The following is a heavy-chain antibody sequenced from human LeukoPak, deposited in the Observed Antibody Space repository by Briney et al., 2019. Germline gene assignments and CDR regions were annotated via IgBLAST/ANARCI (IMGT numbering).Heavy chain of an antibody. D-gene: IGHD5-18*01. CDR3: AKDLSWNTADR. CDR2: INPDGTII. Sequence: GGSLRLSCVVSVFTYTDYWMHWFRQAPGKGPVWVSRINPDGTIIDYADSVKGRFSISRDNAKNLLYLQMNGLRADDTAVYYCAKDLSWNTADRWGQGILVTVSS. J-gene: IGHJ5*02. CDR1: VFTYTDYW. V-gene: IGHV3-74*01.